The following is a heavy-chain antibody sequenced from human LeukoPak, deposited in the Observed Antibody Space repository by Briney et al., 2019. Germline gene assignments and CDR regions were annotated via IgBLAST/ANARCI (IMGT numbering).Heavy chain of an antibody. CDR3: ASLNMVRGVIPNTDY. D-gene: IGHD3-10*01. Sequence: PSETLSLTCTVSGGSISSSSYYWGWIRQPPGKGLEWIGSIYYSGSTYYNPSLKSRVTISVDTSKNQFSLKLSSVTAADTAVYYCASLNMVRGVIPNTDYGGQGPLVTVS. V-gene: IGHV4-39*01. CDR1: GGSISSSSYY. CDR2: IYYSGST. J-gene: IGHJ4*02.